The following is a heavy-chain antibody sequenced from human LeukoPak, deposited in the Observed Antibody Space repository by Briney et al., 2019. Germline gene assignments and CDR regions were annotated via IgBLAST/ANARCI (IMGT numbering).Heavy chain of an antibody. J-gene: IGHJ4*02. CDR3: AREHRDYVGDGYYYGC. CDR1: GGSITNYY. D-gene: IGHD3-22*01. Sequence: SETLSLTCTVSGGSITNYYWSWIRQPAGKGLEWIGRIYTSGITDYNPSLRSRVTVSVDTSKNHFSLKLSSVTAADTAVYLCAREHRDYVGDGYYYGCWGQGTLVTVSS. V-gene: IGHV4-4*07. CDR2: IYTSGIT.